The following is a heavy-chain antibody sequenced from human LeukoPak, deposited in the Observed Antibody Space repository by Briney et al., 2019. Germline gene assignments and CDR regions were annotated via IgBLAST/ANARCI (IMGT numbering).Heavy chain of an antibody. J-gene: IGHJ4*02. CDR2: INPSGGST. CDR3: ARDRGYYDSSDY. D-gene: IGHD3-22*01. V-gene: IGHV1-46*01. CDR1: GYTFTSYY. Sequence: ASVKVSCKASGYTFTSYYMHWVRQAPGQELEWMGVINPSGGSTSYAQKFQGRVTMTRDMSTSTVYMELSSLRSEDTAVYYCARDRGYYDSSDYWGQGTLVTVSS.